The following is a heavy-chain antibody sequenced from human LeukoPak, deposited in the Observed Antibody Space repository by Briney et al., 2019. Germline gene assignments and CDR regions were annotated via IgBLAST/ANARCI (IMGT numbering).Heavy chain of an antibody. CDR2: IISSSSYI. D-gene: IGHD2-2*03. Sequence: PGGSLRLSCAASGFTFSSYSMNWVRQAPGKGLEWVSSIISSSSYIYYADSVKGRFTISRDNAKNSLYLQMNSLRAEDTAVYYCARAVGAGYCSSTSCYINWFDPWGQGTLVTVSS. V-gene: IGHV3-21*01. CDR1: GFTFSSYS. CDR3: ARAVGAGYCSSTSCYINWFDP. J-gene: IGHJ5*02.